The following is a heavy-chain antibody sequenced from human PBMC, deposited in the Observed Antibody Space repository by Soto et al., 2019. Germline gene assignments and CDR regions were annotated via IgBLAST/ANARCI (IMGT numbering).Heavy chain of an antibody. Sequence: EVQLLESGGGSVQPGGSLRLSCAASGFTFINYAMSWVRQAPGKGLEWVSTISGGGDGTYYADSVKGHFTISRDNSKNTVYLQMNSLRAEDTAIYYCAKKGLGSLKTYCSGSGCHYAFDIWGQGTMVTVSS. CDR2: ISGGGDGT. CDR3: AKKGLGSLKTYCSGSGCHYAFDI. CDR1: GFTFINYA. V-gene: IGHV3-23*01. D-gene: IGHD2-15*01. J-gene: IGHJ3*02.